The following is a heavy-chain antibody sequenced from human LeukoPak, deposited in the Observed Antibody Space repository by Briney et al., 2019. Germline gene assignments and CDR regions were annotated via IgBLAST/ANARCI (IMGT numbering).Heavy chain of an antibody. CDR3: AKAEGGYYYYGMDV. Sequence: GGSLRLSCAASGFTFSSYGMHWVRQAPGKGLEWVAVIWYDGSNKYYADSVQGRFTISRDNSKNTLYLQMDSLRAEDTAVYYCAKAEGGYYYYGMDVWGQGTTVTVSS. D-gene: IGHD1-14*01. J-gene: IGHJ6*02. V-gene: IGHV3-30*02. CDR1: GFTFSSYG. CDR2: IWYDGSNK.